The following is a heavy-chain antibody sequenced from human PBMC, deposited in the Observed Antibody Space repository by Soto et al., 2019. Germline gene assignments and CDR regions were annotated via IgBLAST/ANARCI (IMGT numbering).Heavy chain of an antibody. J-gene: IGHJ4*02. D-gene: IGHD6-13*01. V-gene: IGHV3-23*01. CDR3: AKVGPIAAAPGGSINFDY. CDR1: GFTFSSYA. Sequence: PGGSLRLSCAASGFTFSSYAMSWVRQAPGKGLEWVSAISGSGGSTYYADSVKGRFTISRDNSKNTLYLQMNSLRAEDTAVYYCAKVGPIAAAPGGSINFDYWGQGTLVTVSS. CDR2: ISGSGGST.